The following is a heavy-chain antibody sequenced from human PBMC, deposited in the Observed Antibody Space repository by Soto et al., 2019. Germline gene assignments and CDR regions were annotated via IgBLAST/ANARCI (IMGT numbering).Heavy chain of an antibody. CDR3: ARMGSGNYWADH. J-gene: IGHJ4*01. V-gene: IGHV1-2*02. Sequence: ASVKVSCKASGYTFSGFYMHWVRQAPGQGLEWMGWINPNSGGTEYAQNLQGRVTMTRDTAITTAYMELSSLRSDDTAVYYCARMGSGNYWADHWGQGTLVTVSS. CDR1: GYTFSGFY. CDR2: INPNSGGT. D-gene: IGHD1-26*01.